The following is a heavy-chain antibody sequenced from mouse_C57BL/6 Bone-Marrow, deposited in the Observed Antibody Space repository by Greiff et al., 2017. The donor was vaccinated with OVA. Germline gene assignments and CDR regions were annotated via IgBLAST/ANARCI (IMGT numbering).Heavy chain of an antibody. D-gene: IGHD2-1*01. CDR1: GYTFTDYE. CDR2: IDPETGGT. J-gene: IGHJ3*01. CDR3: TIYYGNYFAWVAY. Sequence: QVQLQQSGAELVRPGASVTLSCKASGYTFTDYEMHWVKQTPVHGLEWIGAIDPETGGTAYNQKFKGKAILTADKSSSTAYMELRSLTSEDSAVYYCTIYYGNYFAWVAYWGQGTLVTVSA. V-gene: IGHV1-15*01.